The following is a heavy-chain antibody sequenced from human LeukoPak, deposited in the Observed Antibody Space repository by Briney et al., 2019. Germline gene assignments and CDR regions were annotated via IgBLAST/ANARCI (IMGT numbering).Heavy chain of an antibody. Sequence: SETLSLTCVVSGGSISSTSYYWGWIRQPPGKGLEWIGSIYYSGSTYYSPSLKSRVTISVDTSKNQFSLKLSSVTAADTAVHYCARSGKNYSFYYYYLDVWGKGTMVTISS. CDR2: IYYSGST. CDR3: ARSGKNYSFYYYYLDV. D-gene: IGHD1-7*01. V-gene: IGHV4-39*07. J-gene: IGHJ6*03. CDR1: GGSISSTSYY.